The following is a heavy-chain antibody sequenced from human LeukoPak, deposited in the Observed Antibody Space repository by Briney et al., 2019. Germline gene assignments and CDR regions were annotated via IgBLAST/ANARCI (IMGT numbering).Heavy chain of an antibody. Sequence: SETLSLTCAVYGGSFSGYYWSWIRHPPGKGLEWIGEINHSGSTNYSPSLKSRVTISVDTSKNQFSLKLSSVTAADTAVYYCARDSSGWYGYFDYWGQGTLVTVSS. V-gene: IGHV4-34*01. CDR2: INHSGST. J-gene: IGHJ4*02. CDR1: GGSFSGYY. CDR3: ARDSSGWYGYFDY. D-gene: IGHD6-19*01.